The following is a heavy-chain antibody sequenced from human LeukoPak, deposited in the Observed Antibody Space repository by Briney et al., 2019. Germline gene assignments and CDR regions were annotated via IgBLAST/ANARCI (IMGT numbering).Heavy chain of an antibody. D-gene: IGHD3-3*01. Sequence: SQTLSLTCTVSGGSISSGGYYWSWIRQPPGKGLEWIGYIYHSGSTYYNPSLKSRVTISVDTSKNQFSLKLSSVTAADTAVYYCASGFNYDFWSGYPPDYYYYYMDVWGKGTTVTVSS. J-gene: IGHJ6*03. CDR1: GGSISSGGYY. CDR3: ASGFNYDFWSGYPPDYYYYYMDV. CDR2: IYHSGST. V-gene: IGHV4-30-2*01.